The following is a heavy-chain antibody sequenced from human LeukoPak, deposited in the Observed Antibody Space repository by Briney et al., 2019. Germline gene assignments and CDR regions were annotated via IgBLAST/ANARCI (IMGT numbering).Heavy chain of an antibody. CDR1: GFIFSYYG. CDR2: FWSDGRQK. Sequence: PGGSLRLSCAASGFIFSYYGFHWVRQAPGKGLEWVAVFWSDGRQKYYVDSVKGRFTVSRDTSKKTVYLQMNSLRAEDTAVYYCARDDDGSGKYGQLYWGQGTLVTVSS. D-gene: IGHD3-10*01. V-gene: IGHV3-33*01. CDR3: ARDDDGSGKYGQLY. J-gene: IGHJ4*02.